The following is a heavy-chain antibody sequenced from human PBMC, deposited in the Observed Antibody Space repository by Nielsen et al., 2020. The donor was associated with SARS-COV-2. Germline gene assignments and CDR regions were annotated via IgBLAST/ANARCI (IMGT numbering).Heavy chain of an antibody. V-gene: IGHV4-31*11. Sequence: SETLSLTCAVSGDSISRPDYYWSWIRQHPGKGLEWIGYIYYSGSTYYNPSLKSRVTISVDTSKNQFSLKLSSVTAADTAVYYCARVAQTWFDPWGQGTLVTVSS. CDR2: IYYSGST. CDR3: ARVAQTWFDP. CDR1: GDSISRPDYY. J-gene: IGHJ5*02.